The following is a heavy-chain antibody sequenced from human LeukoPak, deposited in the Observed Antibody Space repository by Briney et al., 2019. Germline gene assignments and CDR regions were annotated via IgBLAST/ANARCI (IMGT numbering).Heavy chain of an antibody. CDR2: ISAYNGKT. J-gene: IGHJ4*02. CDR1: GFTFTAHG. D-gene: IGHD6-13*01. CDR3: MRWGHNASWSPEASDF. Sequence: ASVKVSCKASGFTFTAHGFTWVRQAPGQGLEWMGWISAYNGKTESAQKLQGRVTMTTDASTATVYMELRSLRSDDTALYYCMRWGHNASWSPEASDFWGQGHPVTVSS. V-gene: IGHV1-18*01.